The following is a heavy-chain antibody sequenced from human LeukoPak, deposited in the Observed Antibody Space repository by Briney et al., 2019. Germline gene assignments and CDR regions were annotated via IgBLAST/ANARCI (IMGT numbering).Heavy chain of an antibody. CDR3: AREGGSSGFDY. D-gene: IGHD1-26*01. J-gene: IGHJ4*02. CDR2: INAGNGNT. Sequence: ASVKVSCKASGYTFTSYAMHWVRQAPGQRLEWMGWINAGNGNTKYSQRFQGRVTITRDTSASTAYMELSSLRSEDTAVYYCAREGGSSGFDYWGQGTLVTVSS. V-gene: IGHV1-3*01. CDR1: GYTFTSYA.